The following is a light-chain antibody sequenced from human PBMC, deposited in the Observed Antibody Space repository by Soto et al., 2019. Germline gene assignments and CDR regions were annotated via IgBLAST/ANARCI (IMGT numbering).Light chain of an antibody. CDR2: DAS. J-gene: IGKJ2*01. V-gene: IGKV1-33*01. CDR1: QDISHN. CDR3: QQYDKLYT. Sequence: DIQMTQSPSSLSASVGDRVTITCQAGQDISHNLHWYHQKPGKAPKLLIYDASNLEPGVPLRFSGSGSGTDFILTISSLQPEDVGTYYCQQYDKLYTFGQGTKLEIK.